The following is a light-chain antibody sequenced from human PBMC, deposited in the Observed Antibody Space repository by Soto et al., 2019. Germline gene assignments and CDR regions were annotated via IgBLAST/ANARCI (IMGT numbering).Light chain of an antibody. V-gene: IGKV1-5*01. CDR3: QQYSSSSPT. Sequence: DIQMTQSPSTLSASIGDRVTITCRASQTISIYLAWCQQRPGEAPKLLIYDASTLESGVPARFSGSGSGTEFTLSISSLQPDAFATYYCQQYSSSSPTFGQGTKVEIQ. CDR2: DAS. CDR1: QTISIY. J-gene: IGKJ1*01.